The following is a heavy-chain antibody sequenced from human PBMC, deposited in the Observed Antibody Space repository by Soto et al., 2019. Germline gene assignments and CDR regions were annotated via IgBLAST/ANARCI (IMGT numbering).Heavy chain of an antibody. D-gene: IGHD3-16*01. Sequence: GGSLRLSCAASGFTFSSYGMHWVRQAPGKGLEWVAVIWYDGSNKYYADSVKGRFTISRDNSKNTLYLQMNSLRAEDTAVYYCARDGRDYGGLRRAFDIWGQGTMVTVSS. CDR2: IWYDGSNK. CDR3: ARDGRDYGGLRRAFDI. CDR1: GFTFSSYG. V-gene: IGHV3-33*01. J-gene: IGHJ3*02.